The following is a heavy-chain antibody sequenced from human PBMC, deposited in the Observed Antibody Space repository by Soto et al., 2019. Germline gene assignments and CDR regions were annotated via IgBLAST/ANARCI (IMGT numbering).Heavy chain of an antibody. V-gene: IGHV1-69*06. J-gene: IGHJ6*02. CDR1: GRTFSSSA. CDR3: ASSLRGFLYSSSWYAAV. D-gene: IGHD6-13*01. Sequence: GASVKVSCKAPGRTFSSSAISWVRQTPGQGLEWMGGIIPIFGTANYAQKFQGRVTITADKSTSTAYMELSSLRSEDTAVYYCASSLRGFLYSSSWYAAVWGQGTTVTVSS. CDR2: IIPIFGTA.